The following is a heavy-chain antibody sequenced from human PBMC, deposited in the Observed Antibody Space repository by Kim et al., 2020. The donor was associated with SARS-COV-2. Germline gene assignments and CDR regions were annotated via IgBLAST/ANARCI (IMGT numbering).Heavy chain of an antibody. J-gene: IGHJ4*02. V-gene: IGHV3-15*01. CDR3: TTGITGTTSPLNDY. D-gene: IGHD1-7*01. Sequence: EPVKGRFTISRDDSKNALYLQMNSLKTEDTAVYYCTTGITGTTSPLNDYWGQGTLVTVSS.